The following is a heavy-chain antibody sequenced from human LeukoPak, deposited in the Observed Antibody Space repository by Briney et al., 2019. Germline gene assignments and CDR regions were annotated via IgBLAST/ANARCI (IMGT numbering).Heavy chain of an antibody. CDR2: VYQSGST. D-gene: IGHD4-23*01. J-gene: IGHJ5*02. V-gene: IGHV4-39*01. CDR3: ARGIFYGGRNQYIWFDL. Sequence: PSETLSLTCTVSGGSISSYSYYWGWLRQPREKGLEWIGNVYQSGSTEYNPSLKSRLTIAVDTSKNQFSLKLSSVTAADTAVYYCARGIFYGGRNQYIWFDLWGQGTLVTVSS. CDR1: GGSISSYSYY.